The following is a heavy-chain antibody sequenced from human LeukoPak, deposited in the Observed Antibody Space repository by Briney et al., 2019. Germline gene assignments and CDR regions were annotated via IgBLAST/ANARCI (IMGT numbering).Heavy chain of an antibody. V-gene: IGHV5-51*01. CDR1: GYSFTSYW. J-gene: IGHJ3*02. CDR2: IYPGDSDP. D-gene: IGHD4-11*01. Sequence: GESLKISCKGSGYSFTSYWIGWVRQMPGKGLALMGIIYPGDSDPRYSPSFLGPVTLSADKPISTAYLQWSSLKASDTAMYYCARLTTTRAFDIWGQGTMVTVSS. CDR3: ARLTTTRAFDI.